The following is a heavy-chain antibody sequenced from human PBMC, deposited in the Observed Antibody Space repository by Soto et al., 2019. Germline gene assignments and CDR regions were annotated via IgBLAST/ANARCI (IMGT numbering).Heavy chain of an antibody. CDR2: IKQDGSEK. CDR3: ASSEGANLVDY. Sequence: GGPLRLSCAASGLTFSSYWMSWVRQAPGKGLEWVANIKQDGSEKYYVDSVKGRFTISRDNAKNSLYLQMNSLRAEDTAVYYCASSEGANLVDYWGQGTLVTVS. CDR1: GLTFSSYW. V-gene: IGHV3-7*03. D-gene: IGHD1-26*01. J-gene: IGHJ4*02.